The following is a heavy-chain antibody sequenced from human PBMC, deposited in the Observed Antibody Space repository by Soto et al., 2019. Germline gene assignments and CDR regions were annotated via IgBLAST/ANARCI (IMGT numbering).Heavy chain of an antibody. D-gene: IGHD3-3*01. CDR3: ARGFPYDFWSGYYHFDY. CDR2: IWYDGSNK. Sequence: PGGSLRLSCAASGFTFSSYGMHWVRQAPGKGLEWVAVIWYDGSNKYYADSVKGRFTISRDNSKNTLYLQMNSLRAEDTAVYYCARGFPYDFWSGYYHFDYWGQGTLVTVSS. V-gene: IGHV3-33*01. J-gene: IGHJ4*02. CDR1: GFTFSSYG.